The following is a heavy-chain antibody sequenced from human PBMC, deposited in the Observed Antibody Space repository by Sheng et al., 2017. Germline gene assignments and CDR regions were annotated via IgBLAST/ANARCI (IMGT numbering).Heavy chain of an antibody. CDR3: ARARSGGSCLDY. J-gene: IGHJ4*02. CDR1: GFTFSSYA. V-gene: IGHV3-30-3*01. D-gene: IGHD2-15*01. CDR2: ISYDGSNK. Sequence: QVQLVESGGGVVQPGRSLRLSCAASGFTFSSYAMHWVRQAPGKGLEWVAVISYDGSNKYYADSVKGRFTISRDNSKNTLYLQMNSLRAEDTAVYYCARARSGGSCLDYWGQGTLVTVSS.